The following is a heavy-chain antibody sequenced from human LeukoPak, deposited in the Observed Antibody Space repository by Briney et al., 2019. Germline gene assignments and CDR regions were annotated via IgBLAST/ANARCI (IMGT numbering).Heavy chain of an antibody. J-gene: IGHJ4*02. CDR1: GFTFSSYW. CDR3: AREYPYLVYDILTGSAYYFDY. CDR2: IKQDGSEK. D-gene: IGHD3-9*01. Sequence: AGGSLRLSCAASGFTFSSYWMSWVRQAPGKGLEWVANIKQDGSEKYYVDSVKGRFTISRDNAKNSLYLQMSSLRAEDTAVYYCAREYPYLVYDILTGSAYYFDYWGQGTLVTVSS. V-gene: IGHV3-7*01.